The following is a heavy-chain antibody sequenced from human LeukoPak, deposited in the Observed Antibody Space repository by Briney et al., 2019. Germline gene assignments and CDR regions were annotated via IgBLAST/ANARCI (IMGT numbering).Heavy chain of an antibody. J-gene: IGHJ6*03. V-gene: IGHV3-21*01. CDR3: ARDPYSGSYGNYYYYFMDV. CDR1: GFTFSTYN. CDR2: ITSGSSYR. Sequence: GGSLRLSCATSGFTFSTYNMNWVRQAPGKGLEWVSSITSGSSYRFYADSVKGRFTISRDNAKNSLYLQMNSLRAEDTAVYYCARDPYSGSYGNYYYYFMDVWGKGTTVTISS. D-gene: IGHD1-26*01.